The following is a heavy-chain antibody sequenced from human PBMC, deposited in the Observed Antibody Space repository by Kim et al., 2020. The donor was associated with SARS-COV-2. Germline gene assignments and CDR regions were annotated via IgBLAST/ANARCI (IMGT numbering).Heavy chain of an antibody. J-gene: IGHJ4*02. D-gene: IGHD2-2*01. CDR2: IKSQSDGGTA. CDR1: GIPFSDAW. V-gene: IGHV3-15*01. CDR3: TTVSMR. Sequence: GGSLRLSCVVSGIPFSDAWFNWVRQSPGKGLEWGGRIKSQSDGGTADLAAPVKGRFAIARDDSKNTLYLLMNSLRTDDSAVYYCTTVSMRWGQGTLVTVSS.